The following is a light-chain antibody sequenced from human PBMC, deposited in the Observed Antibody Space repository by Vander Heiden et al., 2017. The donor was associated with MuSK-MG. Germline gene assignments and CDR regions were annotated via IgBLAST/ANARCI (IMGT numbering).Light chain of an antibody. Sequence: QSVLTQPPSVSGAPGQRVTISCTGSGSNIGAGFDVHWYQQFPGAAPKRLIHNDTNGPSEVPHRFSAQKSGTSASLAITGLRADDEAEYYCQSYDSSLTVSVFGTGTKVPVL. CDR3: QSYDSSLTVSV. CDR2: NDT. J-gene: IGLJ1*01. CDR1: GSNIGAGFD. V-gene: IGLV1-40*01.